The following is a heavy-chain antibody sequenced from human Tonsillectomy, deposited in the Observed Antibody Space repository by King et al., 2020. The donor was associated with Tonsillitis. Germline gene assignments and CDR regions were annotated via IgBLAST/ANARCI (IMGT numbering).Heavy chain of an antibody. CDR1: GYTVSNYG. Sequence: VQLVESGGGVVQPGGSLRLSCAASGYTVSNYGMHWVRQAPGKGLEWVAFIQYDGNRQEYADSVKGRFTISRDNSKNTLYLQMNSLTPEDTSVYYCTKAADGCAAHFEYWGQGTLVTVSS. V-gene: IGHV3-30*02. D-gene: IGHD6-19*01. CDR2: IQYDGNRQ. CDR3: TKAADGCAAHFEY. J-gene: IGHJ4*02.